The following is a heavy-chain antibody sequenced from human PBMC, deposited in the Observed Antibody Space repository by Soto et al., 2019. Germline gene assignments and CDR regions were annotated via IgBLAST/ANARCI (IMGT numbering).Heavy chain of an antibody. CDR1: GGSISSYY. V-gene: IGHV4-59*01. D-gene: IGHD5-18*01. CDR3: ARVHTAMVTD. J-gene: IGHJ4*02. Sequence: SETLSLTCTVSGGSISSYYWSWIRQPPGKGLEWIGYIYYSGSTNYNPSLKSRVTISVDTSKNQFSLKLSSVTAADTAVYYCARVHTAMVTDWGQGTLVTVSS. CDR2: IYYSGST.